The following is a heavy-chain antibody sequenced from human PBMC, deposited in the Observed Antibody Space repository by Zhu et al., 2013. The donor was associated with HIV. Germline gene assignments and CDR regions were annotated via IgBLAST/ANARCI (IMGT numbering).Heavy chain of an antibody. CDR1: GGTFSSHA. J-gene: IGHJ2*01. D-gene: IGHD3-22*01. Sequence: QVQLVQSGADVKKPGSSVKVSCKASGGTFSSHAFTWVRQGPGEGLEWMGRIIPILGAANYAQKFQGRVTITADESTSTAYMELSSLRSEDTAVYYCARDGVPYYYDSSGYYSGWYFDLWGRGTLVTVSS. V-gene: IGHV1-69*01. CDR2: IIPILGAA. CDR3: ARDGVPYYYDSSGYYSGWYFDL.